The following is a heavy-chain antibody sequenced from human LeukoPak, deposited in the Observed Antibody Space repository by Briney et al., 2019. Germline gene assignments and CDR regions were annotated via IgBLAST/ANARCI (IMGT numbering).Heavy chain of an antibody. J-gene: IGHJ6*02. CDR2: ISWNSGSI. CDR3: AKDINTISRDGYNYYYYYGMDV. Sequence: GGSLRLSCAASGFTFDDYAMHWIRQAPGKGLEWVSGISWNSGSIGYADSVKGRFTISRDNAKNSLYLQMNSLRAEDTALYYCAKDINTISRDGYNYYYYYGMDVWGQGTTVTVSS. V-gene: IGHV3-9*01. D-gene: IGHD5-24*01. CDR1: GFTFDDYA.